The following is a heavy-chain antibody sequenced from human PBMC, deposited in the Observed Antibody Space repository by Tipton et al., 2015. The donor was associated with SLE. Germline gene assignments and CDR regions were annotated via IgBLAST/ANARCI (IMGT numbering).Heavy chain of an antibody. V-gene: IGHV4-4*07. J-gene: IGHJ6*02. D-gene: IGHD2-2*01. CDR2: IYTSGST. Sequence: TLSLTCTVSGGSISSYYWSWIWQPAGTGLEWIGRIYTSGSTNYNSTLKSRVTMAVDTSKNQFSLTLSLVTAADTAVYYCASDLASYHPHCYYGMDFWGHGSTVTVSS. CDR3: ASDLASYHPHCYYGMDF. CDR1: GGSISSYY.